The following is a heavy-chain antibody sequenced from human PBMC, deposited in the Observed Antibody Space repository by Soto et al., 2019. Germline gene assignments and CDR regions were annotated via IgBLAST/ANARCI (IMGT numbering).Heavy chain of an antibody. J-gene: IGHJ4*02. D-gene: IGHD6-19*01. Sequence: QVQLVESGGGVVQPGRSLRLSCAASGFTFSSYAMHWVRQAPGKGLEWVAVISYDGSNKYYADSVKGRFTISRDNSKNTLYLQMNSLSAEDTAVYYCARETGIAVAGRGYFDYWGQGTLVTVSS. V-gene: IGHV3-30-3*01. CDR3: ARETGIAVAGRGYFDY. CDR1: GFTFSSYA. CDR2: ISYDGSNK.